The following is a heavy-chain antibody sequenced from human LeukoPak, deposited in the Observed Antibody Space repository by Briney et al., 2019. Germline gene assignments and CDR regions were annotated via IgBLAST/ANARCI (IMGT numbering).Heavy chain of an antibody. CDR2: IRYDGSNK. CDR1: GFTFSSYG. D-gene: IGHD6-13*01. V-gene: IGHV3-30*02. CDR3: AKVGYSSSWLYFDY. J-gene: IGHJ4*02. Sequence: PGGSLRLSCAASGFTFSSYGMHWVRQAPGKGLEWVAFIRYDGSNKYYADSVKGRFTISRDNSKNTLYLQMNSLRAEDTAVYYCAKVGYSSSWLYFDYWGQGTLVTVSS.